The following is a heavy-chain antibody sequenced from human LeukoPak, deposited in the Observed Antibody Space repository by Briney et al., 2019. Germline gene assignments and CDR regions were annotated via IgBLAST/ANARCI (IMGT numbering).Heavy chain of an antibody. D-gene: IGHD2-15*01. Sequence: SETLSLTCTVSGGSISSRPYYWGWVRQPPGKGLEWIGTISYSGTTYYNPSLKSRVTISVDTSKNQFSLKLSSVTAADTAVYYCARALGYCSGGSCYGDAAFDIWGQGTMVTVSS. J-gene: IGHJ3*02. CDR3: ARALGYCSGGSCYGDAAFDI. CDR1: GGSISSRPYY. V-gene: IGHV4-39*07. CDR2: ISYSGTT.